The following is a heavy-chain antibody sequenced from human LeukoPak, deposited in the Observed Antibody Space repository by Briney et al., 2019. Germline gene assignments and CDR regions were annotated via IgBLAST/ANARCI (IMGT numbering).Heavy chain of an antibody. D-gene: IGHD3-22*01. Sequence: GGSLRLSCAASGVTVSSNYMSWVRQAPGKGLEWVSAISGSGGSTYYADSVKGRFTISRDNSKNTLYLQMNSLRAEDTAVYYCAVLEGDYYDSSGYYNYWGQGTLVTVSS. CDR2: ISGSGGST. CDR3: AVLEGDYYDSSGYYNY. V-gene: IGHV3-23*01. J-gene: IGHJ4*02. CDR1: GVTVSSNY.